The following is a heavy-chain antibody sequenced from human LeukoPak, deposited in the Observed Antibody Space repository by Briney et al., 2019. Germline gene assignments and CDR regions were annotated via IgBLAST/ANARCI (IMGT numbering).Heavy chain of an antibody. Sequence: SETLSLTCTVSGNSISSGDYYWSWIRQPAGKGPEWIGRIYTSGSTNYNPSLKSRVTISGDTSKNQFSLRLSSVTAADTAVYYCARASYSYDINGWVPFDYWGQGTLVTVSS. V-gene: IGHV4-61*02. CDR2: IYTSGST. CDR3: ARASYSYDINGWVPFDY. J-gene: IGHJ4*02. CDR1: GNSISSGDYY. D-gene: IGHD3-22*01.